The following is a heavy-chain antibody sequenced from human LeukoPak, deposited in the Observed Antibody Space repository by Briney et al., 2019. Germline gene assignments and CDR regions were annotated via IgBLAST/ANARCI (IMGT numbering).Heavy chain of an antibody. V-gene: IGHV1-69*01. D-gene: IGHD4/OR15-4a*01. CDR1: GGTFSSYA. CDR2: IIPIFGTA. CDR3: ARYAVLAGHFDY. Sequence: SVKVSCKASGGTFSSYAISWVRQAPRQGLEWMGGIIPIFGTANYAQKFQGRVTITADESTSTAYMELSSLRSEDTAVYYCARYAVLAGHFDYWGQGTLVTVSS. J-gene: IGHJ4*02.